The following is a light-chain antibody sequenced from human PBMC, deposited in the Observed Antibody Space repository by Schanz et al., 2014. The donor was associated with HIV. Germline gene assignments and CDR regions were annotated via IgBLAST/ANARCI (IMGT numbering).Light chain of an antibody. CDR2: RAS. V-gene: IGKV1-5*03. CDR3: QQCDSYPYT. Sequence: DIQMTQSPSTLSASVGDRVTITCRAGQSLDRWLAWYQQKPGKAPKLLIYRASYLESGVPSRFSGSGSGTEFTLTISSLQPDDFATYYCQQCDSYPYTFGQGTRLDVK. CDR1: QSLDRW. J-gene: IGKJ2*01.